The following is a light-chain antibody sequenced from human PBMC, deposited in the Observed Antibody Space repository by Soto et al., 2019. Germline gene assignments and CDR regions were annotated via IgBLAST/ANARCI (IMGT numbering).Light chain of an antibody. CDR3: SSYTSSSTLYV. V-gene: IGLV2-14*01. J-gene: IGLJ1*01. Sequence: QSVLTQPASVSGAPGQSITISCTGTSSDVGGYNYVSWYQQHPGKAPKLMIYEVSNRPSGVSNRFSGSKSGNTASLTISGLPAEYEADYYCSSYTSSSTLYVFGTGTKVTVL. CDR2: EVS. CDR1: SSDVGGYNY.